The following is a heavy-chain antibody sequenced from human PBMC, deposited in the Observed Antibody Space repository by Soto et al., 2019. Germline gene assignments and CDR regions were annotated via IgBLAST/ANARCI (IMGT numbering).Heavy chain of an antibody. CDR3: ARSAYCGGDRYPPYDY. D-gene: IGHD2-21*02. V-gene: IGHV3-48*02. CDR2: ISSSSSTI. CDR1: GFTFSSYS. Sequence: GGSLRLSCAASGFTFSSYSMNWVRQAPGRGLEWVSYISSSSSTIYYADSVKGRFTISRDNAKNSLYLQMNSLRDEDTAVYYCARSAYCGGDRYPPYDYWGQGTLVTVSS. J-gene: IGHJ4*02.